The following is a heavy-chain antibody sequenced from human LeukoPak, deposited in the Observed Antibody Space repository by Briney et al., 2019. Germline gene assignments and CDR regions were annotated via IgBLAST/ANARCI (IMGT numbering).Heavy chain of an antibody. D-gene: IGHD3-16*01. CDR3: AKGDKMLTWRRTYNRFDP. Sequence: GGSLRLSCAAPGFSFSGYGMHWVRQAPGKGLEWVAYIQHDGSNQQYADSVKGRFSISRDTSKNMLYLQMNSLRAEDMAVYFCAKGDKMLTWRRTYNRFDPWGQGTLVTVSS. CDR1: GFSFSGYG. CDR2: IQHDGSNQ. V-gene: IGHV3-30*02. J-gene: IGHJ5*02.